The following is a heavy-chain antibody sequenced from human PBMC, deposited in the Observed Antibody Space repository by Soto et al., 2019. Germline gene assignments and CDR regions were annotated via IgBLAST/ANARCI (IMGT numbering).Heavy chain of an antibody. V-gene: IGHV4-59*01. Sequence: SETLSLTCTVSGGSISSYYWSWIRQPPGKGLEWIGYIYYSGSTNYNPSLKSRVTISVDTSKNQFSLKLSSVTAADTAAYYCARDIMYYYDSSAEPGWFDPSGQRTLVTVSS. CDR3: ARDIMYYYDSSAEPGWFDP. D-gene: IGHD3-22*01. J-gene: IGHJ5*02. CDR1: GGSISSYY. CDR2: IYYSGST.